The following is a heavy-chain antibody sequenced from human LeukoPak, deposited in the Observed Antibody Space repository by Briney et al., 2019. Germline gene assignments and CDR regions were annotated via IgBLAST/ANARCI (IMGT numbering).Heavy chain of an antibody. CDR2: IKQDGSEK. Sequence: GGSLRLSCAASGFTFSSYWMSWVRQAPGKGLEWVANIKQDGSEKYYVDSVKGRFTISRDNAKNSLYLQMNSLRVEDTAVYYCARDRSGSSSVDDAFDIWGQGIMVIVSS. V-gene: IGHV3-7*01. J-gene: IGHJ3*02. CDR1: GFTFSSYW. CDR3: ARDRSGSSSVDDAFDI. D-gene: IGHD1-26*01.